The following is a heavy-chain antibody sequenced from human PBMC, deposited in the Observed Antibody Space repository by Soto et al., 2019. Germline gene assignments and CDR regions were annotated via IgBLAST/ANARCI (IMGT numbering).Heavy chain of an antibody. CDR3: AKRRGAGGHSDY. CDR2: VSIGGST. D-gene: IGHD2-15*01. J-gene: IGHJ4*02. V-gene: IGHV3-23*01. Sequence: LGPRQRLGWVAVVSIGGSTHYADSVRGRFTISRDNSKNTLSLQMNSLTAEDTAVYFCAKRRGAGGHSDYWGQGALVTVSS.